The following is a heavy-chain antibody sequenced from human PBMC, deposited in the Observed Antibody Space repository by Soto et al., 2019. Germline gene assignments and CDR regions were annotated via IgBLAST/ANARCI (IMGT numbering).Heavy chain of an antibody. CDR3: ARRYGGNFDY. CDR1: GGSISSYS. Sequence: QVQLHESGPGLVKPSETLSLPCTVSGGSISSYSWSWLRQPPGKGLEWIGYIYYSGSTNYNPSLKSRVSISVDTSKTQCSLKLSSVTAADTAVYYCARRYGGNFDYWGQGTLVTVSS. V-gene: IGHV4-59*01. J-gene: IGHJ4*02. CDR2: IYYSGST. D-gene: IGHD3-16*01.